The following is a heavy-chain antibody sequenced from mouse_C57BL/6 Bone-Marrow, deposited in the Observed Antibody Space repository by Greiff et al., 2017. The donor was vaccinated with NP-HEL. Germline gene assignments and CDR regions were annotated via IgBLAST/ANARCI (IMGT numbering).Heavy chain of an antibody. CDR1: GYTFTSYW. CDR3: ARNRVLRYLRYFDV. Sequence: QVQLQQPGAELVRPGTSVKLSCKASGYTFTSYWMHWVKQRPGQGLEWIGVIDPSDSYTNYNQKFKGKATLTVDTSSSTAYMQLSSLTSEDSAVYDCARNRVLRYLRYFDVWGTGTTVTVSS. CDR2: IDPSDSYT. V-gene: IGHV1-59*01. D-gene: IGHD1-1*01. J-gene: IGHJ1*03.